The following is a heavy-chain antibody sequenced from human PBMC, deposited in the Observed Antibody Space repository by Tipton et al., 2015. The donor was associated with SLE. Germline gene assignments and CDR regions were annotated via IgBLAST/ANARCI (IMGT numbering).Heavy chain of an antibody. D-gene: IGHD4-17*01. CDR3: AKDPSTVTDWFDP. J-gene: IGHJ5*02. CDR1: GFTFSSYA. Sequence: AVSGFTFSSYAMSWVRQAPGKGLEWVSAISGSGGSTYYADSVKGRFTISRDNSKNTLFLQMSSLRAEDTAVYYCAKDPSTVTDWFDPWGQGTLVTVSS. CDR2: ISGSGGST. V-gene: IGHV3-23*01.